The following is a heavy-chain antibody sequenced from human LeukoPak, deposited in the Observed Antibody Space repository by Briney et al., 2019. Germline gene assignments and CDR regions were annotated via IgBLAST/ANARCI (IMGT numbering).Heavy chain of an antibody. Sequence: SVKVSCKASGFTFSGSAVQWVRQARGQRLEWLGWIIVDSGNTHYVQKLQERVTITRDMSTNTAYMELSSLTSEDTAVYYCAADPTPMVRGIIIAFAYWGQGTLVTVSS. D-gene: IGHD3-10*01. CDR3: AADPTPMVRGIIIAFAY. J-gene: IGHJ4*02. V-gene: IGHV1-58*01. CDR2: IIVDSGNT. CDR1: GFTFSGSA.